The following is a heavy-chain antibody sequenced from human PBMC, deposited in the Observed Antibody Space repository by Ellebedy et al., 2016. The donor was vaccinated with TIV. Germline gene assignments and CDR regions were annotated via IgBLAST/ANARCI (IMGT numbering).Heavy chain of an antibody. CDR2: IWYDGSNK. V-gene: IGHV3-30*19. J-gene: IGHJ4*02. D-gene: IGHD4-11*01. Sequence: PGGSLRLSCAASGFTFSSYGMHWVRQAPGKGLEWVAVIWYDGSNKYYADSVKGRFTISRDNSKNTLYLQMNSLRAEDTAVYYCAREVGYSNYDYWGQGTLVTVSS. CDR1: GFTFSSYG. CDR3: AREVGYSNYDY.